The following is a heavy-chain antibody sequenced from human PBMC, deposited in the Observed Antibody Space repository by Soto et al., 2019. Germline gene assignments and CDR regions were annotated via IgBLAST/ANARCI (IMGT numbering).Heavy chain of an antibody. V-gene: IGHV3-30*18. J-gene: IGHJ4*02. D-gene: IGHD6-19*01. Sequence: QVQLVESGGGVVQPGRSLRLSCAASGFTFSSYGMHWVRQAPGKGLEWVAVKSYDGSNKYYADSVKGRFTISRDNSKNTLYLQMNSLRAEDTAVYYCANGASIAVAGTGDYFDYWGQGTLVTVSS. CDR1: GFTFSSYG. CDR2: KSYDGSNK. CDR3: ANGASIAVAGTGDYFDY.